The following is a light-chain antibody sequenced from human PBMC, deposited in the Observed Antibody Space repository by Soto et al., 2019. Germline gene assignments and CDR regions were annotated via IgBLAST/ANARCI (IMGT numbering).Light chain of an antibody. V-gene: IGKV3-20*01. CDR1: QSVSSSY. Sequence: IVLTRSPVARSLSPGERATLSCRASQSVSSSYLAWYQQKPGQAPSLLIYGASSRAIGIPDRFSGRGSGTELTLTISTLETEPFAASYCPPYGSSLNFGPGTKVDIK. J-gene: IGKJ3*01. CDR3: PPYGSSLN. CDR2: GAS.